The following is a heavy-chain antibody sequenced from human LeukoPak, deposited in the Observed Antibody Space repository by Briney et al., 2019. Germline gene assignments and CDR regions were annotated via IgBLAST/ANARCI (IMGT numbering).Heavy chain of an antibody. CDR2: IRYDGSNK. Sequence: AGSLRLSCAASGFTFSSYGMHWVRQAPGKGLEWVAFIRYDGSNKYYADSVKGRFTISRDNSKNTLYLQMNSLRAEDTAVYYCAKGPHYYGSGSFVDYWGQGTLVTVSS. D-gene: IGHD3-10*01. V-gene: IGHV3-30*02. J-gene: IGHJ4*02. CDR1: GFTFSSYG. CDR3: AKGPHYYGSGSFVDY.